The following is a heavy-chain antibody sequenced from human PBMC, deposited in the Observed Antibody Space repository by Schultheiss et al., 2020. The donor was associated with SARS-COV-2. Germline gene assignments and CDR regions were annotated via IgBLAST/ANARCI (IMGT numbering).Heavy chain of an antibody. Sequence: SETLSLTCTVSGGSISSYYWGWIRQPPGKGLEWIGSIYYSGSTNYNPSLKSRVTISVDTSKNQFSLKLSSVTAADTAVYYCARSVDTAMGGYFDYWGQGTLVTVSS. CDR2: IYYSGST. V-gene: IGHV4-59*01. CDR3: ARSVDTAMGGYFDY. D-gene: IGHD5-18*01. J-gene: IGHJ4*02. CDR1: GGSISSYY.